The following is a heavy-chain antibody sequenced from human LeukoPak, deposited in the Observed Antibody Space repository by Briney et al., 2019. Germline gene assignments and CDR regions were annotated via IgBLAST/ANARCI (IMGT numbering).Heavy chain of an antibody. V-gene: IGHV3-30*18. CDR1: GFTFSSYG. CDR2: ISYDGSNK. Sequence: GRSPRLSCAASGFTFSSYGMHWVRQAPGKGLEWVAVISYDGSNKYYADSVKGRFTISRDNSKNTLYLQMNSLRAEDTAVYYCAKGGSDFWSGNYLWFDPWGQGTLVTVSS. CDR3: AKGGSDFWSGNYLWFDP. J-gene: IGHJ5*02. D-gene: IGHD3-3*01.